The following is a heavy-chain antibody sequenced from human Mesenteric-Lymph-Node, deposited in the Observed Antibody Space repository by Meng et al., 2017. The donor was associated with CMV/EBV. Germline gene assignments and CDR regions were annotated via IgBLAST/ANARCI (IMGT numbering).Heavy chain of an antibody. CDR3: AKGRTMAYFDY. D-gene: IGHD4/OR15-4a*01. Sequence: GESLKISCAASGFTVSSNYMSWVRQAPGKGLEWVSVIYSCGSTYYADSVKGRFTISRDNSKNTLYLQMNSLRAEDTAVYYCAKGRTMAYFDYWGQGTLVTVSS. CDR1: GFTVSSNY. CDR2: IYSCGST. V-gene: IGHV3-66*03. J-gene: IGHJ4*02.